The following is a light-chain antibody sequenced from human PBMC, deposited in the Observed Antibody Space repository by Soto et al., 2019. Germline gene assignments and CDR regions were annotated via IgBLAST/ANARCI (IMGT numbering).Light chain of an antibody. J-gene: IGKJ4*01. Sequence: DIQMTQSPSSLSASVGDRITITCRASQSISRYLNWYQHKPGKAPKLLINAASSLERGVPSRFSGSGSGTEFTLTISSLQPDDFATYYCQQYNSYSLTFGGGTKVDNK. CDR3: QQYNSYSLT. CDR2: AAS. V-gene: IGKV1-5*01. CDR1: QSISRY.